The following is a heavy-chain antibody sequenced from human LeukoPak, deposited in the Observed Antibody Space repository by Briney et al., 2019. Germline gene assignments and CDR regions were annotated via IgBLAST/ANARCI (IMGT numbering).Heavy chain of an antibody. CDR2: INPNSGGT. D-gene: IGHD2-2*01. CDR1: GYTFTGYY. V-gene: IGHV1-2*02. Sequence: ASVKVSCKASGYTFTGYYMHWVRQAPGQGLEWMGWINPNSGGTNYAQKFQGRVTMTRDTSISTAYMELSRLRSDDTAVYYCARTWGYCSSTSSRDAIDIWGQGTMVTVSS. J-gene: IGHJ3*02. CDR3: ARTWGYCSSTSSRDAIDI.